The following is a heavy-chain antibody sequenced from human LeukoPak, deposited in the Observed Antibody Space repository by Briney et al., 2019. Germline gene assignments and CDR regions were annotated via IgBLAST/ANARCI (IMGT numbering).Heavy chain of an antibody. J-gene: IGHJ4*02. Sequence: GGSLRLSCVASGFSINNYWMTWVRQAPGKGLEWVANIKQDGREKYYVNSVKGRFTVSRDNAKNSLYLQMNSLRAEDTAVYYCASVPYSSGWHFDYWGQGTLVTVSS. CDR1: GFSINNYW. CDR2: IKQDGREK. CDR3: ASVPYSSGWHFDY. D-gene: IGHD6-19*01. V-gene: IGHV3-7*01.